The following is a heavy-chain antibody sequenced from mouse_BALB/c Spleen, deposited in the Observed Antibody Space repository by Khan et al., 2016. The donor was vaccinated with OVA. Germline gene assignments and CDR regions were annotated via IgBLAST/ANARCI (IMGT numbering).Heavy chain of an antibody. CDR1: GYTFTTYY. J-gene: IGHJ4*01. CDR2: IYPGSFNT. CDR3: ARDDSFLGDAMDY. Sequence: QVQLKQSGPELVKPGASVRISCKASGYTFTTYYIHWVKQWPGQGLEWIGWIYPGSFNTNYNEKFKDKATLTADKSSNTAYMQLSSLTSEDSAVXFCARDDSFLGDAMDYWGQGTSVTVSS. V-gene: IGHV1S56*01. D-gene: IGHD2-4*01.